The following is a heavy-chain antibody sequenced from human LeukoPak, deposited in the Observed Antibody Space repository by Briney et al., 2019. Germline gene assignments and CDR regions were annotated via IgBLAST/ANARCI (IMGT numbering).Heavy chain of an antibody. CDR1: GGSISSSSYY. Sequence: PPETLSLTCTVSGGSISSSSYYWGWIRQPPGKGLEWIGSVYYSGSTYYNPSLKSRVTISVDTSKNQFSLKLSSVTAADTAVYYCARHDYGDYGRPMWGQGTLVTVSS. V-gene: IGHV4-39*01. J-gene: IGHJ4*02. CDR2: VYYSGST. D-gene: IGHD4-17*01. CDR3: ARHDYGDYGRPM.